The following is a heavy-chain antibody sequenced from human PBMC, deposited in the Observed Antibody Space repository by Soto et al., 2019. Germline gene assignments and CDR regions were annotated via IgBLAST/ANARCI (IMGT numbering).Heavy chain of an antibody. V-gene: IGHV3-9*01. CDR1: GFTFDDYA. CDR2: ISWNSNII. J-gene: IGHJ4*02. D-gene: IGHD2-15*01. Sequence: EVQLVESGGGLVQPGRSLRLSCAASGFTFDDYAMHWVRRVPGKGLEWVSSISWNSNIIGYADSVKGRFTISRDNAKNSLYLQMNSLRPEDTSLYYCAKRGLDGFCSGGRCYFDYWGQGTLVTVSS. CDR3: AKRGLDGFCSGGRCYFDY.